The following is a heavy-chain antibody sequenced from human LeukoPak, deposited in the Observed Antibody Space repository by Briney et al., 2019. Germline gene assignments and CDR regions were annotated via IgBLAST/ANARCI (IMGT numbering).Heavy chain of an antibody. Sequence: GGSLRLSCAASGFTFSSYAMSWVRQAPGKGLEWVSAISGSGGSTCYADSVKGRFTISRDNSKNTLYLQMNSLRAEDTAVYYCAKDQSEGYNFDYWGQGTLVTVSS. V-gene: IGHV3-23*01. CDR1: GFTFSSYA. D-gene: IGHD2-15*01. CDR2: ISGSGGST. CDR3: AKDQSEGYNFDY. J-gene: IGHJ4*02.